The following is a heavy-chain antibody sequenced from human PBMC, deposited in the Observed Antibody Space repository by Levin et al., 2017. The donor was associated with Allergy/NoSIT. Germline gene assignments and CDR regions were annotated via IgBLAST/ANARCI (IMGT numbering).Heavy chain of an antibody. CDR3: ARDSAPAVAGTGSAFDI. CDR2: ISYDGSNK. V-gene: IGHV3-30*04. D-gene: IGHD6-19*01. J-gene: IGHJ3*02. CDR1: GFTFSSYA. Sequence: PGESLKISCAASGFTFSSYAMHWVRQAPGKGLEWVAVISYDGSNKYYADSVKGRFTISRDNSKNTLYLQMNSLRAEDTAVYYCARDSAPAVAGTGSAFDIWGQGTMVTVSS.